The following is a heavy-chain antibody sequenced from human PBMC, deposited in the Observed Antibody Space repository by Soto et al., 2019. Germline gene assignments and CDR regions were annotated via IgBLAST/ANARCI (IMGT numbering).Heavy chain of an antibody. CDR2: IYSGGST. Sequence: GGSLRLSCAASGFTVSSNYMSWVRQAPGKGLEWVSVIYSGGSTYYADSVKGRFTISRHNSKNTLYLQMNSLRAEDTAVYYCAKLSRPSYFDYPTQRSLDTGSA. CDR3: AKLSRPSYFDY. J-gene: IGHJ4*02. V-gene: IGHV3-53*04. CDR1: GFTVSSNY.